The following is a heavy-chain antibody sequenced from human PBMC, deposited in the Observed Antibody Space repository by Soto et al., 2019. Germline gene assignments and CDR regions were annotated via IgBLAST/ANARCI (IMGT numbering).Heavy chain of an antibody. Sequence: EVQLLDSGGGLVQPGGSLRLSCAASGFTFSIYDMSWVRQAPGKGLEWVSDISGSGGRTYYADSVKGRFIISRDNSKNTLYLQMNSLRAEDTAVYYFSKVSRTSGWVLPFDYWGQGTLVTVSS. D-gene: IGHD6-19*01. CDR2: ISGSGGRT. CDR1: GFTFSIYD. CDR3: SKVSRTSGWVLPFDY. J-gene: IGHJ4*02. V-gene: IGHV3-23*01.